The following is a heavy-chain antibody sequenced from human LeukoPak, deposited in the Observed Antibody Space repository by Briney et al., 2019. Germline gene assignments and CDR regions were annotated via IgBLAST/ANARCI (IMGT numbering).Heavy chain of an antibody. CDR3: ARGGRALYYGMDV. CDR1: GYTFTSYG. D-gene: IGHD2-15*01. J-gene: IGHJ6*02. CDR2: ISAYNGDT. V-gene: IGHV1-18*01. Sequence: ASVKVSCKASGYTFTSYGISWVRQAPGQGLEWMGWISAYNGDTNSAQKLQGRVTLTTDTSTSTAYMELRSLRSDDTALYYCARGGRALYYGMDVWGQGTTVTVSS.